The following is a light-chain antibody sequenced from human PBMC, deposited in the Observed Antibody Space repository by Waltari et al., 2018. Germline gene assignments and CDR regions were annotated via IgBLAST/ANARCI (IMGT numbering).Light chain of an antibody. CDR2: RNN. V-gene: IGLV10-54*04. Sequence: QAGLTQPPSVSKGLRQTATLTCTGNNNNVGNQGALWLQQHQGHPSKRLSYRNNNRPSAISERFSASRSGNTASLTITELQTEDEADYYCSTWDISLNTHVFGTGTKVTVL. CDR3: STWDISLNTHV. CDR1: NNNVGNQG. J-gene: IGLJ1*01.